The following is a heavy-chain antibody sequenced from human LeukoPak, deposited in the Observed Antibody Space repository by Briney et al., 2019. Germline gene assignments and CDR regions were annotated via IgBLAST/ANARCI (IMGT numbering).Heavy chain of an antibody. CDR2: IYYSGST. J-gene: IGHJ4*02. V-gene: IGHV4-61*05. Sequence: PSETLSLTCTVSGGSISSSSYYWSWIRQPPGKGLEWIGYIYYSGSTNYNPSLKSRVTISVDASKNQFSLKLSSVTAADTAVYYCASWGPSSGAGLDYWGQGTLVTVSS. D-gene: IGHD6-19*01. CDR3: ASWGPSSGAGLDY. CDR1: GGSISSSSYY.